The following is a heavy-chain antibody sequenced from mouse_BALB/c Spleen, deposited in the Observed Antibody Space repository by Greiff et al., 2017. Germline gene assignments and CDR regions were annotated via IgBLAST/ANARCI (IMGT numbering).Heavy chain of an antibody. D-gene: IGHD2-10*02. V-gene: IGHV1-9*01. CDR2: ILPGSGST. J-gene: IGHJ2*01. Sequence: VKLMESGAELMTPGPSVKISCNATGYTFSSYWIEWVKQRPGHGLEWIGEILPGSGSTNHNEKFKGKATFTADTSSNTAYMQLSSLTSEDSAVCYCARYGNYVDYWGQGTTLTVSS. CDR3: ARYGNYVDY. CDR1: GYTFSSYW.